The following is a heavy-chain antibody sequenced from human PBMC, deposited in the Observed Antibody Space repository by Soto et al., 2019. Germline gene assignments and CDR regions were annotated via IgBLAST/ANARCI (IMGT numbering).Heavy chain of an antibody. CDR3: AHRSRGYAYYFDQ. D-gene: IGHD5-12*01. Sequence: QITLKESGPALVRPTQTLTLTCSFSGFSLTTRGVAVGWIRQPPGKALEWLALIFWDDDKWYSPSLRSRLTTTXDXXKNPVVLTMTNMDPVDTATYYCAHRSRGYAYYFDQWGQGTLVTVSS. V-gene: IGHV2-5*02. J-gene: IGHJ4*02. CDR1: GFSLTTRGVA. CDR2: IFWDDDK.